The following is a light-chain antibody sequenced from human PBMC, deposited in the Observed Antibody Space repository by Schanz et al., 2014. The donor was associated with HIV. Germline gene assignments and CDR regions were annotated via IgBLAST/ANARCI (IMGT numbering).Light chain of an antibody. V-gene: IGLV1-40*01. Sequence: QSVLTQPPSVSGAPGQRVSISCTGSSSNIGAGYDVHWYQQLPGTAPKLLIYANTNRPSGVPDRFSGSKSGTSASLAITGLQAEDEADYFCATWDISLNGPVFGGGTKLTVL. CDR2: ANT. CDR3: ATWDISLNGPV. CDR1: SSNIGAGYD. J-gene: IGLJ2*01.